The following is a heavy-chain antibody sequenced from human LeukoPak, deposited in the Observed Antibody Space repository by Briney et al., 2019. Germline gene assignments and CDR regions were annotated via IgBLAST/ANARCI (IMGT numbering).Heavy chain of an antibody. CDR2: IYTSGSN. CDR3: ARGPGGATAEAFDI. Sequence: PSETLSLTCTVSGGSISNYYWSWIRQPAGKGLEWIGRIYTSGSNNHNPSLRSRVTMSVDTSKNQFSLKLSSVTAADTAVYYCARGPGGATAEAFDIWGQGTMVTVSS. CDR1: GGSISNYY. J-gene: IGHJ3*02. D-gene: IGHD4/OR15-4a*01. V-gene: IGHV4-4*07.